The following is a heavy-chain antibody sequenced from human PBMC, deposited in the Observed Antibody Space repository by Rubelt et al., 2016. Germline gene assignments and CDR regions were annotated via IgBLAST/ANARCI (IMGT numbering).Heavy chain of an antibody. CDR1: GLTFSIYA. Sequence: GGSLRLSCAASGLTFSIYAMNWVRQAPGKGLEWVSVVSGSGGITYYADSVKGRCTISRDNSKNTLYLQMISLRADDTAVYYCATDYLGYWGQGTLVTVSS. V-gene: IGHV3-23*01. CDR2: VSGSGGIT. CDR3: ATDYLGY. J-gene: IGHJ4*02.